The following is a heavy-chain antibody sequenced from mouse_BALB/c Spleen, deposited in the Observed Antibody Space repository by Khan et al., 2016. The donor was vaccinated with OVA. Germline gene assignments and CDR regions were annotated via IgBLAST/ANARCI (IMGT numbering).Heavy chain of an antibody. D-gene: IGHD2-13*01. CDR1: GFTFSDYY. CDR3: ARGYYGDPFAY. CDR2: ISDGGSYT. Sequence: EVELVESGGGLVKPGGSLKLSCAASGFTFSDYYMYWVRQTPEKRLEWVATISDGGSYTYYPDSVKGRFTISRDDAKNNLYLQMSSLKSEDTGMYYCARGYYGDPFAYWGQGTLVTVSA. J-gene: IGHJ3*01. V-gene: IGHV5-4*02.